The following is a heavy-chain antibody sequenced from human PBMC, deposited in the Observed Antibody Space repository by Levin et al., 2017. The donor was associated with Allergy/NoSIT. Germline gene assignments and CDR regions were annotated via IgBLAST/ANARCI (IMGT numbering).Heavy chain of an antibody. D-gene: IGHD3-22*01. CDR2: LSNDGSNK. CDR1: GFTFSSYG. Sequence: GGSLRLSCAASGFTFSSYGMHWVRQAPGKGLEWVAVLSNDGSNKYYADSVKGRFTISRDNSKNTLYLQMNSLRAEDTALYYCAKDSDSSGYYAYYFDYWGQGTLVTVSS. V-gene: IGHV3-30*18. J-gene: IGHJ4*02. CDR3: AKDSDSSGYYAYYFDY.